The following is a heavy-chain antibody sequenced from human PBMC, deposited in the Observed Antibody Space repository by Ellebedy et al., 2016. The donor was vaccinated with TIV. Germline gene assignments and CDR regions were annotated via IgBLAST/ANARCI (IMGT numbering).Heavy chain of an antibody. CDR1: GFTFSDYT. D-gene: IGHD1-26*01. V-gene: IGHV3-30-3*01. CDR3: ARVDGQWKLLRD. Sequence: GESLKISCAASGFTFSDYTIHWVRQAPGKGLEWVAVISYDGSNKYYADSVKGRFTISRDNAKNTLYLQMNSLRAEDTAVYYCARVDGQWKLLRDWGQGTLVTVSS. CDR2: ISYDGSNK. J-gene: IGHJ4*02.